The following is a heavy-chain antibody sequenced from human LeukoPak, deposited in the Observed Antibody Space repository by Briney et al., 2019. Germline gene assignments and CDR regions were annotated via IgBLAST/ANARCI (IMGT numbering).Heavy chain of an antibody. CDR1: GFTFSSYA. V-gene: IGHV3-23*01. Sequence: GGSLRLSCAASGFTFSSYAMSWVRQAPGKGLEWVSAISGSGGSTYYADSVKGRFTISRDNSKNTLYLQMNSLRAEDTAVYYCAKGAMVRGVIRYHFDYWGQGTLVTVSS. CDR3: AKGAMVRGVIRYHFDY. CDR2: ISGSGGST. D-gene: IGHD3-10*01. J-gene: IGHJ4*02.